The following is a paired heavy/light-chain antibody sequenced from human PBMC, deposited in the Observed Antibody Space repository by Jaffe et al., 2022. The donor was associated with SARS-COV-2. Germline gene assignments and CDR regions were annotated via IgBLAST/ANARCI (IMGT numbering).Light chain of an antibody. J-gene: IGKJ1*01. Sequence: DIQMTQSPSTLSASVGDRVTITCRASQSINSWLAWYQQKPGTAPKLLIYQASRLQSGVPSRFSGSGSGAEFTLTISSLQPDDFATYYCQQYNSYSWTFGQGTKVEIK. CDR2: QAS. V-gene: IGKV1-5*03. CDR1: QSINSW. CDR3: QQYNSYSWT.
Heavy chain of an antibody. CDR2: IYPDDSDT. CDR3: ARPQLRYGDRGYGGFDI. CDR1: GYYFATYW. V-gene: IGHV5-51*01. Sequence: EVQLVQSGAEVKKPGESLNISCKGSGYYFATYWLAWVRQMPGKGLEWMGIIYPDDSDTRYSPAFQGQVIISVDKSISTAYLQWGSLKASDTATYYCARPQLRYGDRGYGGFDIWGQGTVVTVSS. J-gene: IGHJ3*02. D-gene: IGHD4-17*01.